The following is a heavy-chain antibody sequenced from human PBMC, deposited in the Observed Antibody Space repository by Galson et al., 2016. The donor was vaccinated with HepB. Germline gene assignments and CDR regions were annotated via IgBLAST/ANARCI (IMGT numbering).Heavy chain of an antibody. CDR2: ISAYNGNT. V-gene: IGHV1-18*01. Sequence: SVKVSCKASGYTFSNYAISWVRQAPGQGLDWMGWISAYNGNTNYAQKLQGRVTMTTDTSTSTAYMELRSLRSDDTAVYYCARDRGSRLVRGDYYSYGMDGWGQGTTVTVSS. D-gene: IGHD6-19*01. J-gene: IGHJ6*02. CDR3: ARDRGSRLVRGDYYSYGMDG. CDR1: GYTFSNYA.